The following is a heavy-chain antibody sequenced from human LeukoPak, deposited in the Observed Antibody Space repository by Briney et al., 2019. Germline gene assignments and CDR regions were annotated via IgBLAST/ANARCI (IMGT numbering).Heavy chain of an antibody. Sequence: GGSLRLSCAASGFTFSSYGMHWVRQAPGKGLEWVAFIRYDGSNKYYADSVKGRFTISRDNSKNTLYLQMNSLRAEDTAVYYCAKDSLYYYDSSGYYGEYYFDYWDQGTLVTVSS. J-gene: IGHJ4*02. CDR3: AKDSLYYYDSSGYYGEYYFDY. CDR1: GFTFSSYG. CDR2: IRYDGSNK. D-gene: IGHD3-22*01. V-gene: IGHV3-30*02.